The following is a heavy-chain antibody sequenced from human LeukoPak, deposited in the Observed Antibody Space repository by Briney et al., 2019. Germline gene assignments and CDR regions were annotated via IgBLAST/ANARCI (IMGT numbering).Heavy chain of an antibody. CDR1: GYTFTSYD. D-gene: IGHD6-13*01. V-gene: IGHV1-18*01. J-gene: IGHJ4*02. CDR3: ARVAAIGIDY. Sequence: ASVKVSCKASGYTFTSYDISWVRQAPGQGLEWMGRIRGYNGNTNYAQKLQGRATMTTDTSTSTAYMELGSLRSDDTAVYYCARVAAIGIDYWGQGTLVTVSS. CDR2: IRGYNGNT.